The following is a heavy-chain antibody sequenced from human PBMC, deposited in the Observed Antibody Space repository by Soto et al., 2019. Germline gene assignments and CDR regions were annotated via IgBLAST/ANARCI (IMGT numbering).Heavy chain of an antibody. J-gene: IGHJ5*02. CDR3: ARVPYYDIAGGWFDP. CDR1: GVTFSSYW. V-gene: IGHV3-74*01. D-gene: IGHD3-9*01. CDR2: INSDGSSA. Sequence: EVQLVESGGGLVQPGGSLRLSCAASGVTFSSYWMHWVRQAPGKGLVWVSRINSDGSSASYADSVKGRFTISRDNAKNMLFLQMNSLRAEDTAVYYCARVPYYDIAGGWFDPWGQGTLVTVSS.